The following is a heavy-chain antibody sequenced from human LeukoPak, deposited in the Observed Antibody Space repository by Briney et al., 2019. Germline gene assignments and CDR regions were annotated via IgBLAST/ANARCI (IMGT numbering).Heavy chain of an antibody. D-gene: IGHD1-1*01. V-gene: IGHV3-11*04. CDR3: ARVPGTNYYYYMDV. J-gene: IGHJ6*03. CDR2: ISSSGSTI. Sequence: GGSLRLSCAASGFTFSDYYMSWIRQAPGKGLEWVSYISSSGSTIYYADSVKGRFTISRDNAKNSLYLQMNSLRAEDTAVYYCARVPGTNYYYYMDVWGKGTTVTVSS. CDR1: GFTFSDYY.